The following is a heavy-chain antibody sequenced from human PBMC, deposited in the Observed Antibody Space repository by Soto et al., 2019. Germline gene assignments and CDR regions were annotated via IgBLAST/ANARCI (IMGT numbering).Heavy chain of an antibody. CDR2: IRGFSPYT. V-gene: IGHV3-21*01. D-gene: IGHD2-15*01. J-gene: IGHJ6*02. CDR1: GFTFRTYT. Sequence: GGSLRLSCISSGFTFRTYTMNWVRQAPGKGLEWVSGIRGFSPYTFYAESVKGRFTISRDNAKNSLYLQMNSLRAEDTAVYYCARDRGYDAHNYYYNAMDVWGQGTTVTVSS. CDR3: ARDRGYDAHNYYYNAMDV.